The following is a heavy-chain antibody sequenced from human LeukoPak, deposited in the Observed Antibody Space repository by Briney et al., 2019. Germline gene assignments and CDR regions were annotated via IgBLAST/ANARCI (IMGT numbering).Heavy chain of an antibody. CDR2: ISSSSSYI. V-gene: IGHV3-21*01. J-gene: IGHJ5*02. CDR3: ARGFMRFGELFPKLEFDP. D-gene: IGHD3-10*01. CDR1: GFTFSSYS. Sequence: PGGSLRLSCAASGFTFSSYSMNWVRQAPGKGLEWVSSISSSSSYIYYADSVKGRFTISRDNAKNSLYLQMNSLRAEDTAVYYCARGFMRFGELFPKLEFDPWGREPWSPSPQ.